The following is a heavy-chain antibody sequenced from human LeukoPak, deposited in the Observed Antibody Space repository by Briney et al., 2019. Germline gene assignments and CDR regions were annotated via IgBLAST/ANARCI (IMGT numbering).Heavy chain of an antibody. CDR1: GYTFATYG. D-gene: IGHD6-13*01. CDR3: AKVAGDRLDS. V-gene: IGHV1-18*01. Sequence: GASVKVSCKASGYTFATYGFCWVRQAPGHGLEWMGWISANNGKTNFAQKFQGRVTMTTDTSTTTAYMELTSLRPDDTAVYYCAKVAGDRLDSWGQGTLVTVSP. J-gene: IGHJ4*02. CDR2: ISANNGKT.